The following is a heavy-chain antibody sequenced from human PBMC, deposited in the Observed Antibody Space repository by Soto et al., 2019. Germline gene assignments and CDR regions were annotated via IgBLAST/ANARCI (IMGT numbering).Heavy chain of an antibody. CDR2: IRSKAYGGTT. V-gene: IGHV3-49*03. CDR3: TRDESDILNEVNWFDP. Sequence: GGSLRLSCTASGFTFGDYAMSWFRQAPGKGLEWVGFIRSKAYGGTTEYAASVKGRFTISRDDSKSIAYLQMNSLKTEDTAVYYCTRDESDILNEVNWFDPWGQGTLVTVSS. J-gene: IGHJ5*02. D-gene: IGHD3-9*01. CDR1: GFTFGDYA.